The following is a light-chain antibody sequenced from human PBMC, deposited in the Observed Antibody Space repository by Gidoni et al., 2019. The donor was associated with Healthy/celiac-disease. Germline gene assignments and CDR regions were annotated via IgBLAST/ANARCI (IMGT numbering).Light chain of an antibody. J-gene: IGKJ1*01. Sequence: VLTQSPGTLSLSPGERATLSCRASQSVTSSFLAWFRQKPGQAPRLLIYGASNRATGIPDRFSGSGSGTDFTLTISRLEPEDFAVFYCQQYGSPTWTFGQGTKVEIK. CDR3: QQYGSPTWT. V-gene: IGKV3-20*01. CDR2: GAS. CDR1: QSVTSSF.